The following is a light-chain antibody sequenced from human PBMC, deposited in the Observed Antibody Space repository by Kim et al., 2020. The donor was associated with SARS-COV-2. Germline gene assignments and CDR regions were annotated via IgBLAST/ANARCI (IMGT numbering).Light chain of an antibody. CDR3: SSYTSSSSWV. CDR2: DVT. J-gene: IGLJ3*02. V-gene: IGLV2-14*01. Sequence: QSALTQPASVSGSPGQSITISCTGTSSDVGGYNYVSWYQQHPGKAPKLIVYDVTKRPSGASNRFSGSKSGNTASLTISGLQAEDEADYYCSSYTSSSSWVFGGGTQLTVL. CDR1: SSDVGGYNY.